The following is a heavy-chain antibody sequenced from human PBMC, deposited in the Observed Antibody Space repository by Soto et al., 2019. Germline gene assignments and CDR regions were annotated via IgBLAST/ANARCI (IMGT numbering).Heavy chain of an antibody. D-gene: IGHD1-1*01. J-gene: IGHJ5*02. CDR2: ISSSSSYI. CDR3: ASMKWHRDQLKCDP. V-gene: IGHV3-21*01. CDR1: GFTFSSYS. Sequence: GGSLRLSCAASGFTFSSYSMNWVRQAPGKGLEWVSSISSSSSYIYYADSVKGRFTISRDNAKNSLYLQMNSLRAEDTAVYYCASMKWHRDQLKCDPWGQGNLVTVSS.